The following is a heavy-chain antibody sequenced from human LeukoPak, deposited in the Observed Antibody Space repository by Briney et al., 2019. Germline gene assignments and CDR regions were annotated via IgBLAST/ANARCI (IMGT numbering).Heavy chain of an antibody. CDR3: AHRLFASGSYRTFDS. CDR2: IYWDDGK. Sequence: SGPTLVNPTQTLTLTCTFSGFSLSTSGVGVGWIRQPPGKALEWLALIYWDDGKRYSPSLKSRLTITKDTSKNQVVLAMTNTDPVDTATYYCAHRLFASGSYRTFDSWGQGTLVTVSS. CDR1: GFSLSTSGVG. V-gene: IGHV2-5*02. D-gene: IGHD3-10*01. J-gene: IGHJ4*02.